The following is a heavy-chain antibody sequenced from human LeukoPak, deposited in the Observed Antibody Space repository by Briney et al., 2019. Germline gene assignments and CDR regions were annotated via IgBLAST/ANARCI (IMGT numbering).Heavy chain of an antibody. J-gene: IGHJ4*02. D-gene: IGHD1-26*01. Sequence: GGSLRLSCAASGFTVSSNYXXXXXXXXXXXXXXXXVXXXGGSTYXXXXVXXXXXXXRDNXXXXLYLQMNSLRAEDTAVYYCARSSVXATPYYFDYWGQGTLVTVPS. CDR1: GFTVSSNY. CDR3: ARSSVXATPYYFDY. CDR2: XXXGGST. V-gene: IGHV3-53*01.